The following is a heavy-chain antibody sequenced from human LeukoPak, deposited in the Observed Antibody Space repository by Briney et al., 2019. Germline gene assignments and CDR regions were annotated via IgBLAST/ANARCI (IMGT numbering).Heavy chain of an antibody. V-gene: IGHV5-51*01. CDR2: IYPGDSDT. CDR3: ARSQGYCSGGSCLQGDWFDP. D-gene: IGHD2-15*01. CDR1: GYSFTNYW. J-gene: IGHJ5*02. Sequence: GESLKISCKGSGYSFTNYWIGWVCQMPGKGLEWMGLIYPGDSDTRYSPSFQGQVTISADKSISTTYLQWSSLKASDTAMYYCARSQGYCSGGSCLQGDWFDPWGRGTLVTVSS.